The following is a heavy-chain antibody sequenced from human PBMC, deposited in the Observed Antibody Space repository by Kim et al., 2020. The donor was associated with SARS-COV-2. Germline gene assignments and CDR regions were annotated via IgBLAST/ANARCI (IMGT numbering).Heavy chain of an antibody. CDR2: INTYNGNT. V-gene: IGHV1-18*01. Sequence: ASVKVSCKSSGYTFASFSISWVRQAPGQGLEWVGWINTYNGNTNYAQKLQGRVAMTTDTSTNTAYMELRSLRSDDKAVYYCARVHYFDSRILGMDVWGQGTTVTVSS. CDR1: GYTFASFS. J-gene: IGHJ6*02. D-gene: IGHD3-22*01. CDR3: ARVHYFDSRILGMDV.